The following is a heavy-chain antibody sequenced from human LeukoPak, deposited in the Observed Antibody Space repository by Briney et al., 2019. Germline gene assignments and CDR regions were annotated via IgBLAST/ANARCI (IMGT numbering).Heavy chain of an antibody. D-gene: IGHD3-22*01. Sequence: QAGGSLRLSCAASGFTFSSYWMSWVRQAPGKGLEWVANIKQDGSEKYYVDSVKGRFTISRDNAKNSLYLQMNGLRAEDTAVYYCARDRGTYYYDSTSHYDAFDVWGQGTMVTVSS. CDR3: ARDRGTYYYDSTSHYDAFDV. J-gene: IGHJ3*01. CDR2: IKQDGSEK. V-gene: IGHV3-7*01. CDR1: GFTFSSYW.